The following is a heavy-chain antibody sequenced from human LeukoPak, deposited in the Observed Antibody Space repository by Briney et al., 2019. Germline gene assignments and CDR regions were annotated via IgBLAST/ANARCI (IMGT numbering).Heavy chain of an antibody. D-gene: IGHD6-13*01. J-gene: IGHJ3*02. CDR1: GFTFGDYA. CDR2: IRSKAYGGTT. V-gene: IGHV3-49*04. CDR3: TRELFQGGIAAAGGDAFDI. Sequence: PGGSLRLSCTASGFTFGDYAMSWVRQAPGKGLEWVGFIRSKAYGGTTEYAASVKGRFTISRDDSKSIAYLQMNSLKTEDTAVYYCTRELFQGGIAAAGGDAFDIWGQGTMVTVSS.